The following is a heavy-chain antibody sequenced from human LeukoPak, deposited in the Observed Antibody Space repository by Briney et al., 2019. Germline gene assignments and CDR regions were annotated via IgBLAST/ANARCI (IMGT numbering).Heavy chain of an antibody. J-gene: IGHJ6*03. CDR1: GGSFSDYY. V-gene: IGHV4-34*01. CDR2: INHSGST. Sequence: PSETLSLTCAVYGGSFSDYYWTWIRQPPGRGLEWIGEINHSGSTNYNPSLKSRVTISLDTSKNQFSLKLSSVTAADTAVYYCAVGATHYYMDVWGKGTTVTVSS. D-gene: IGHD3-16*01. CDR3: AVGATHYYMDV.